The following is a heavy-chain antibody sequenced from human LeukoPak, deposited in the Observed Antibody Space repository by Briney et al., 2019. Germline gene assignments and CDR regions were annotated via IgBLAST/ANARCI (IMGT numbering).Heavy chain of an antibody. Sequence: SETLSLTCTVSGGSISSGSYYWSWIRQPAGKGLEWIGRIYTSGSTNYNPSLKSRVTISVDTSKNQFSLKLSSVTAADTAVYYCASTRITMVRGVIPFDYWGQGTLVTVSS. J-gene: IGHJ4*02. CDR2: IYTSGST. V-gene: IGHV4-61*02. CDR3: ASTRITMVRGVIPFDY. CDR1: GGSISSGSYY. D-gene: IGHD3-10*01.